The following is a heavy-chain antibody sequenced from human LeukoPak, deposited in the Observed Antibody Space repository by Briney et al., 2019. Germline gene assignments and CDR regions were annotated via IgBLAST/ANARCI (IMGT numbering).Heavy chain of an antibody. CDR3: ARVGYCSGDSCYNDY. CDR2: INPSGGST. Sequence: ASVTVSYKASGYTFTSYYMHWVRQAPGQGLEWMGIINPSGGSTSYAQKFQGRVTMTRDTSTSTVYMELSSPRSEGTAVYYCARVGYCSGDSCYNDYWGQGTLVTVSS. D-gene: IGHD2-15*01. V-gene: IGHV1-46*01. CDR1: GYTFTSYY. J-gene: IGHJ4*02.